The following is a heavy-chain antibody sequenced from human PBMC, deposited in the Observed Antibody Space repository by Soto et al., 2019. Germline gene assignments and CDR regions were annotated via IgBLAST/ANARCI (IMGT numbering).Heavy chain of an antibody. Sequence: SETLSLTCAVYGGSSSGYYWSWIRQPPGKRLEWIGEIHPSGSTNCKSSLESRVTISIDTSKNQFSLKLISVTAADTAVYYCSRGLDQYKMGNYWGQGTLVTVSS. V-gene: IGHV4-34*01. D-gene: IGHD1-20*01. CDR2: IHPSGST. CDR1: GGSSSGYY. CDR3: SRGLDQYKMGNY. J-gene: IGHJ4*02.